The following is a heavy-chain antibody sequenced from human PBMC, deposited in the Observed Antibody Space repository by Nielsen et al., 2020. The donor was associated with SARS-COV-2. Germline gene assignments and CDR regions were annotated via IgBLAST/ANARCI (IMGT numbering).Heavy chain of an antibody. CDR3: ARERGGIYSGYVRSYYYYGMDV. V-gene: IGHV3-30-3*01. CDR2: ISYDGSNK. CDR1: GFTFSSYA. J-gene: IGHJ6*02. D-gene: IGHD5-12*01. Sequence: GGSLRLSCAASGFTFSSYAMHWVRQAPGKGLEWVAVISYDGSNKYYADSVKGRFTISRDNSKNTLYLQMNSLRAEDTAVYYCARERGGIYSGYVRSYYYYGMDVWGQGTTVTVSS.